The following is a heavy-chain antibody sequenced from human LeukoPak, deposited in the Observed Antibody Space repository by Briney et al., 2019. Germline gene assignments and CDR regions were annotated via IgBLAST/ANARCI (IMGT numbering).Heavy chain of an antibody. D-gene: IGHD1-26*01. CDR2: INPNSGGT. Sequence: ASVTVSCKTSGYTFTGYFLHWVRQAPGQGLEWMGRINPNSGGTNCGQKFQDRVTMTRDTSIATAYMELSRLRSDDTAVYYCARGYALYSGRYIDFDYWGQGTLVTVSS. CDR1: GYTFTGYF. V-gene: IGHV1-2*02. J-gene: IGHJ4*02. CDR3: ARGYALYSGRYIDFDY.